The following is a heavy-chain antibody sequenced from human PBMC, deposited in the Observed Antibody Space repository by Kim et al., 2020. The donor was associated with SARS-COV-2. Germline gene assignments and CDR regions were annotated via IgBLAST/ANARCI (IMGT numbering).Heavy chain of an antibody. D-gene: IGHD5-12*01. V-gene: IGHV4-31*03. J-gene: IGHJ3*02. CDR2: IHYSGST. CDR1: AGSISSGDYF. Sequence: TLSLTCTVSAGSISSGDYFWTWIRQHPGKGLEWIGYIHYSGSTYYSPSLKSRVAISGDTSKNQFSLRLSSVTAADTAVYYCAREVASMDAFDIWGQGTMVTVSS. CDR3: AREVASMDAFDI.